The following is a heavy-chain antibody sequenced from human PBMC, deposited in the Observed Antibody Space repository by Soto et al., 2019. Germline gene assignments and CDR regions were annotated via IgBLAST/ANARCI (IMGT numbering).Heavy chain of an antibody. J-gene: IGHJ6*02. V-gene: IGHV1-69*01. CDR3: ARDGGIVRGVIIPSNYGMDV. CDR2: IIPIFGTA. CDR1: GGTFSSYA. Sequence: QVQLVQSGAEVKKPGSSVKVSCKASGGTFSSYAISWVRQAPGQGLEWMGGIIPIFGTANYAQKFQGRVTVTADESTSTDYMELSSLRSEDTAVYYCARDGGIVRGVIIPSNYGMDVWGQGTTVTVSS. D-gene: IGHD3-10*01.